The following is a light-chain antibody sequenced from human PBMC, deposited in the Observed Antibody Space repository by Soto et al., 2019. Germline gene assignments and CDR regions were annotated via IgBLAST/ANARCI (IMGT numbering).Light chain of an antibody. CDR2: SAS. CDR1: QSISGY. V-gene: IGKV1-39*01. CDR3: HQTYSSPMFT. Sequence: DIRLTQSPSSLSASVGDTVTITCRASQSISGYLNWYQQKPGKAPNVLLYSASKLQSGVPSRFSGSGSGTDFTLTISGLQPEDFATYHCHQTYSSPMFTFGQGTKLEMK. J-gene: IGKJ2*01.